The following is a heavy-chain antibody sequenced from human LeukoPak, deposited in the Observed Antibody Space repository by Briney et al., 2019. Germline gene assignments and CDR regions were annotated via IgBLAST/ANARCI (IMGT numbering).Heavy chain of an antibody. CDR1: GFTFSDQA. J-gene: IGHJ4*02. V-gene: IGHV3-23*01. CDR3: AKEVWFVNSYYFDY. CDR2: SSGGRTST. Sequence: GGSLRLSCVASGFTFSDQAVSWLRQAPGRGLEWVSASSGGRTSTYCADSVKCRFTIARDNSNNTLYLQMHSLRPEDTAVYYCAKEVWFVNSYYFDYWGLGTLVTVSS. D-gene: IGHD3-10*01.